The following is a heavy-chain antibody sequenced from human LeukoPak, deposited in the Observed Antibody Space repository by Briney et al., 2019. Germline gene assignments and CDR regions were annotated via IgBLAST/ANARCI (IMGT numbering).Heavy chain of an antibody. J-gene: IGHJ4*02. CDR3: ARADYYDSSGYNDY. D-gene: IGHD3-22*01. CDR2: ISGSGGST. CDR1: GFTFSSYA. V-gene: IGHV3-23*01. Sequence: GGSLRLSCAASGFTFSSYAMSWVRQAPGKGLEWVSAISGSGGSTFYAASVKGRFTVSRDNSKNTLYLQMTSLRAEDTAVYYCARADYYDSSGYNDYWGQGTLVTVSS.